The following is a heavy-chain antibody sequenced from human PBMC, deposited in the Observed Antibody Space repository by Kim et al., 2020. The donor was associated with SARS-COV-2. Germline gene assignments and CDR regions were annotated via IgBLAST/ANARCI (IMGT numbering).Heavy chain of an antibody. CDR3: VREGYFDVGSFFFDS. V-gene: IGHV4-4*07. Sequence: NPSLKSRVTMSVETSKSQFSLKVTSVTAADTAIYYCVREGYFDVGSFFFDSWGPGTLVTVSS. J-gene: IGHJ5*01. D-gene: IGHD1-1*01.